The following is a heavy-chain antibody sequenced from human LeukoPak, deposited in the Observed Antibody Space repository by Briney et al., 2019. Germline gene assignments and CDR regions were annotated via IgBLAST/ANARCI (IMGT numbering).Heavy chain of an antibody. V-gene: IGHV4-59*01. CDR1: GGSISSYY. CDR3: ARSYGGDWFDP. CDR2: IYYSGST. J-gene: IGHJ5*02. Sequence: SETLSLTCTVSGGSISSYYWSWIRQPPGKGLEWIGYIYYSGSTNYNPSLKSRITILVDTSKNQFSLKLSSVTAADTAVYYCARSYGGDWFDPWGQGTLVTVSS. D-gene: IGHD3-16*01.